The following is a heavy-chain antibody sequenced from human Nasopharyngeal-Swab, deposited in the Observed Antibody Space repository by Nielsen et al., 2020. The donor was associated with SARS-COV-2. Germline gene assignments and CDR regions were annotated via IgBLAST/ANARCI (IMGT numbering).Heavy chain of an antibody. CDR1: GFTVSSYA. J-gene: IGHJ3*02. CDR3: ARAEGGAPRYAFDI. D-gene: IGHD3-16*01. Sequence: GGSLRLSCAASGFTVSSYAMHWVRQAPGKGLEYVSAISSNGGSTYYANSVKGRFTISRDNSKNTLYLQMGSLRAEDMAVYYCARAEGGAPRYAFDIWGQGTMVTVSS. CDR2: ISSNGGST. V-gene: IGHV3-64*01.